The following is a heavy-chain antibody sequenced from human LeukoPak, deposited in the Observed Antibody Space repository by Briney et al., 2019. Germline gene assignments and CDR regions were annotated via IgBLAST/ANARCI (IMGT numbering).Heavy chain of an antibody. CDR2: ISGSGGST. CDR1: GFTFSSYA. CDR3: AKVVSSSWFFDY. V-gene: IGHV3-23*01. Sequence: GGSLRLSCAASGFTFSSYAMSWVRQAPRKGLEWVSAISGSGGSTYYADSVKGRFTISRDNSKNTLYLQMNSLRAEDTAVYYCAKVVSSSWFFDYWGQGTLVTVSS. D-gene: IGHD6-13*01. J-gene: IGHJ4*02.